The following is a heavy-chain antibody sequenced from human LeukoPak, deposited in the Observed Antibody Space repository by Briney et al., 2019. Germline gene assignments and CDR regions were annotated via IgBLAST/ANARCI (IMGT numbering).Heavy chain of an antibody. J-gene: IGHJ4*02. CDR1: GFTFSNYW. D-gene: IGHD6-19*01. Sequence: GGSLRLSCAASGFTFSNYWMSWVRQAPGKGLEWVANIKHDGGENYYLDSVKGRFTISRDNAKNSLYLQMNSLRPEDTAVYYCARDRSSGWPGSFDYWGQGTLVTVSS. CDR3: ARDRSSGWPGSFDY. CDR2: IKHDGGEN. V-gene: IGHV3-7*01.